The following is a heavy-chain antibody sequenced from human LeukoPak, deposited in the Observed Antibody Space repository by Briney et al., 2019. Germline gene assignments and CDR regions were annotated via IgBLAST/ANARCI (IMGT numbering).Heavy chain of an antibody. Sequence: GGVPRDSRAASGFTFSSYGMHRVGQAPGKGLGGVAFIRYDGSNKYYADSVKGRFTISRDNSRNTLYLQMNSLRGEDTAVYYCAKDSGSGWYPEYFQHWGQGTLVTVSS. CDR2: IRYDGSNK. J-gene: IGHJ1*01. D-gene: IGHD6-19*01. CDR1: GFTFSSYG. V-gene: IGHV3-30*02. CDR3: AKDSGSGWYPEYFQH.